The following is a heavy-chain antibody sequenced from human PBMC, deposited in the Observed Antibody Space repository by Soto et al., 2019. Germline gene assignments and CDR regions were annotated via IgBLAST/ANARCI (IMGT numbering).Heavy chain of an antibody. D-gene: IGHD3-22*01. CDR1: GGSISSGGYS. J-gene: IGHJ3*02. CDR2: IYHSGST. CDR3: ARVFPAYYYDSSGYYSQDAFDI. Sequence: LSLTCAVSGGSISSGGYSWSWIRQPPGKGLEWIGYIYHSGSTYYNPSLKSRVTISVDRSKNQFSLKLSSVTAADTAVYYCARVFPAYYYDSSGYYSQDAFDIWGQGTMVTVSS. V-gene: IGHV4-30-2*01.